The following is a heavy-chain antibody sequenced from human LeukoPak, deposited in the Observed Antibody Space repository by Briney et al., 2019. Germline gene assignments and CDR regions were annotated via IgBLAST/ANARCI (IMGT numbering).Heavy chain of an antibody. CDR2: ISSSSSYI. CDR3: ARGGSFGGSGGFDY. V-gene: IGHV3-21*01. D-gene: IGHD2-15*01. J-gene: IGHJ4*02. Sequence: PGGSLRLSCAASGFTFSSYSMNWVRQAPGKGLEWVSSISSSSSYIYYADSVKGRFTISRDNAKNSLYLQMNSLRAEDTAVYYCARGGSFGGSGGFDYWGQGTLVTVSS. CDR1: GFTFSSYS.